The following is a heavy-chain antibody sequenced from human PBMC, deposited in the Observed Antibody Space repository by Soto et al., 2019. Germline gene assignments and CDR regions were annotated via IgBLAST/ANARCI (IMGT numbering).Heavy chain of an antibody. J-gene: IGHJ4*02. CDR2: IKQDGSEK. D-gene: IGHD3-9*01. CDR1: GFTFSSYW. V-gene: IGHV3-7*01. Sequence: PGGSLRLSCAASGFTFSSYWMSWVRQAPGKGLEWVANIKQDGSEKYYVDSVKGRFTIPRDNAKNSLYLQMNSLRAEDTAVYCCARPRYFDWLYYFDYWGQGTLVTVSS. CDR3: ARPRYFDWLYYFDY.